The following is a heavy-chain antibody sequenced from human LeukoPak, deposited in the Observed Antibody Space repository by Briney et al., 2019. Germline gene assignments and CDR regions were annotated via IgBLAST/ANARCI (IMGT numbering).Heavy chain of an antibody. J-gene: IGHJ4*02. D-gene: IGHD3-3*01. CDR3: ADYGVSGVRNNFY. V-gene: IGHV3-23*01. CDR1: GLAFSSYA. Sequence: GGSPRLSCAASGLAFSSYAMSWVRQAPGKGLEWVSTISVASNTFYADSVKGRFTISRDNSRNTVYLQMTSLRADDTAVYYCADYGVSGVRNNFYWGQGTLVTVPS. CDR2: ISVASNT.